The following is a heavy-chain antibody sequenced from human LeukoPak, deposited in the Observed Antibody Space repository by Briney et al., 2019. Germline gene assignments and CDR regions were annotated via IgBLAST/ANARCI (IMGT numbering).Heavy chain of an antibody. J-gene: IGHJ3*02. CDR2: IYYSGST. CDR3: ARQDTAMVTTGGEGDAFDI. CDR1: GGSISSSSYY. D-gene: IGHD5-18*01. Sequence: SEALSFTCTVSGGSISSSSYYWGWIRQPPGEGLEWIGSIYYSGSTYYNPSLKSRVTISVDTSKNQFSLKLSSVTAADTAVYYCARQDTAMVTTGGEGDAFDIWGQGTMVTVSS. V-gene: IGHV4-39*01.